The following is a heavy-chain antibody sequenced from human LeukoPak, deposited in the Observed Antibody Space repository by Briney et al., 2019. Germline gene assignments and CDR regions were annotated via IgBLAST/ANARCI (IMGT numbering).Heavy chain of an antibody. Sequence: SETLSLTCTVSGGSISSYYWSWIRQPPGKGLEWIGEINHSGSTNYNPSLKSRVTISVDTSKNQFSLKLSSVTAADTAVYYCARSITMIRRDYFDYWGQGTLVTVSS. J-gene: IGHJ4*02. CDR3: ARSITMIRRDYFDY. CDR1: GGSISSYY. CDR2: INHSGST. D-gene: IGHD3-10*01. V-gene: IGHV4-34*01.